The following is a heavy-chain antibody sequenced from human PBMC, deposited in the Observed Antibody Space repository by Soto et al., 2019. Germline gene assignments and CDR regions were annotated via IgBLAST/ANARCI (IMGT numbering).Heavy chain of an antibody. CDR1: GYTFTGYY. CDR2: INPNSGGT. D-gene: IGHD3-10*01. V-gene: IGHV1-2*04. Sequence: QVQLVQSGAEVKKPGASVKVSCKASGYTFTGYYMHWVRQAPGQGLEWMGWINPNSGGTNYAQKFQGWVTMTRDTSISAAYMELSRLRSDDTAVYYCARDVGSDSIWFDPWGQGTLVTVSS. CDR3: ARDVGSDSIWFDP. J-gene: IGHJ5*02.